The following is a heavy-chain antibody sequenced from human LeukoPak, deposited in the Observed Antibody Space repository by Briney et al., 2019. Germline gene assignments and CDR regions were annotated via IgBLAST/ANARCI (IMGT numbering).Heavy chain of an antibody. D-gene: IGHD3-22*01. J-gene: IGHJ3*02. V-gene: IGHV3-23*01. CDR1: GGSFSGYY. Sequence: ETLSLTCAVYGGSFSGYYWSWIRQPPGKGLEWVSAISGGGDKKYYADSVKGQFTISRDNSKNTLNLQMNSLRAEDTAVCYCAKVYEDSSGFGFDIWGQGTMVTVSS. CDR2: ISGGGDKK. CDR3: AKVYEDSSGFGFDI.